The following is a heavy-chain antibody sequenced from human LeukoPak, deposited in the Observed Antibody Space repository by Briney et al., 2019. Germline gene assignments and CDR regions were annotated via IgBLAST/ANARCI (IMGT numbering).Heavy chain of an antibody. J-gene: IGHJ4*02. CDR1: GFFFNTYW. D-gene: IGHD3-10*01. CDR3: AREGSLEYYFDY. Sequence: PGGSLRLSCAASGFFFNTYWMHWVRQAPGKGLVWVSRINSDGSKTSHADSVKGRFTIPRDSAKNTLYLQMNGLRAEDTAVYYCAREGSLEYYFDYWGRGTLVTVSS. CDR2: INSDGSKT. V-gene: IGHV3-74*01.